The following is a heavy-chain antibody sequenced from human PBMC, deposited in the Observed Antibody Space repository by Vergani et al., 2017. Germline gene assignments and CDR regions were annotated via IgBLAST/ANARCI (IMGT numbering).Heavy chain of an antibody. J-gene: IGHJ4*02. V-gene: IGHV3-30*02. Sequence: QVQLVESAGGVVQPGGSLRLSCAASGFTFSNFGMHWIRQAPGKGLEWLAYIGYDGRIKYNVDSVKGRFTISRDTSKKTLSLQMRSLRADDTAVYYCAKDGRENSDYGYFDYWGQGTLVTVSS. D-gene: IGHD4-17*01. CDR2: IGYDGRIK. CDR3: AKDGRENSDYGYFDY. CDR1: GFTFSNFG.